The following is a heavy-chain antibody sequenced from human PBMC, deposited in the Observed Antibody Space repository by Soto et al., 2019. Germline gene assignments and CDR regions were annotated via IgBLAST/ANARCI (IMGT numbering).Heavy chain of an antibody. CDR3: ARESEDLTSNFDY. Sequence: GGSLRLSCAAYGFTFTRYSMNWVRQAPGKGLEWVSSISSTTNYIYYGDSMKGRFTISRDNAKNSLYLEMNSLRAEDTAVYYCARESEDLTSNFDYWGQGTLVTVSS. CDR1: GFTFTRYS. CDR2: ISSTTNYI. J-gene: IGHJ4*02. V-gene: IGHV3-21*06.